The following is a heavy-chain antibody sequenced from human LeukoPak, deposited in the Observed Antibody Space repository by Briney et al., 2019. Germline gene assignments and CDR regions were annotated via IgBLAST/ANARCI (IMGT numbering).Heavy chain of an antibody. CDR2: ISSSGSHT. CDR1: GCSFSDYY. V-gene: IGHV3-11*03. J-gene: IGHJ4*02. CDR3: ARHPDGSLSLDY. D-gene: IGHD1-26*01. Sequence: KPGGSLRLSCVASGCSFSDYYMSWIRQAPGKGLEWVSYISSSGSHTNYADSVTGRFTISRNNAKKSLHLQMNSLRAEDTAVYYCARHPDGSLSLDYWGQGTLVTVSS.